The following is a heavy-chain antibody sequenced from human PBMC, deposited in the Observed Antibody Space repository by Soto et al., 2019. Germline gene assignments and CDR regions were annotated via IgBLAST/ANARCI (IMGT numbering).Heavy chain of an antibody. J-gene: IGHJ6*02. Sequence: GESLKISCKGSGHSFTSYWISWVRQMPGKGLEWMGRIDPSDSYTNYSPSFQGHVTISADKSISTAYLQWSSLKASDTAMYYCASWGLLWFGENGGYYYGMDVWGQGTTVTVSS. D-gene: IGHD3-10*01. V-gene: IGHV5-10-1*01. CDR3: ASWGLLWFGENGGYYYGMDV. CDR2: IDPSDSYT. CDR1: GHSFTSYW.